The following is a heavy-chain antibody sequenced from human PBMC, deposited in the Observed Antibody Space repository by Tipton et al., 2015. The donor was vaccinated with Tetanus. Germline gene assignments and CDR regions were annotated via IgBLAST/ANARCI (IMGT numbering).Heavy chain of an antibody. D-gene: IGHD3-10*01. Sequence: GLVKPSETLSLTCTVSGASITSSNYFWGWIRQPPGKGLEWLAYISDSGLTNSNYFLKSRITISRDTSRNQFSLKLTSVTAADTAVYYCTRANHEFPKKGPFDSWGQGTLVIVS. CDR2: ISDSGLT. J-gene: IGHJ4*02. CDR3: TRANHEFPKKGPFDS. V-gene: IGHV4-61*05. CDR1: GASITSSNYF.